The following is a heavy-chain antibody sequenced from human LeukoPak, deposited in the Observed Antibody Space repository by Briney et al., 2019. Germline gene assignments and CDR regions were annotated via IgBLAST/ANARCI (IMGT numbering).Heavy chain of an antibody. CDR2: ISGSGGYT. CDR1: GLTFSSYA. Sequence: GGSLRLSCAASGLTFSSYAMSWVRQAPGKGLEWVAVISGSGGYTYYADSAKGRFTISRDNSKSTLYLQMNSPKAEDTAVYYCAREIGDSDYWGQGTLVTVSS. V-gene: IGHV3-23*01. CDR3: AREIGDSDY. J-gene: IGHJ4*02. D-gene: IGHD1-26*01.